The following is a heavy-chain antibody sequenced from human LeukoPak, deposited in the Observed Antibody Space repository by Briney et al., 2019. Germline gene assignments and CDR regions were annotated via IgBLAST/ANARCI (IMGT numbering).Heavy chain of an antibody. Sequence: SETLSLTCTVSGGSISSGSYYWSWIRQPAGKGLEWIGRIYTSGSTYYNPSLKSRVTISVDTSKNQFSLKLSSVTAADTAVYYCARLGVDYWGQGTLVTVSS. V-gene: IGHV4-61*02. D-gene: IGHD3-10*01. CDR1: GGSISSGSYY. CDR3: ARLGVDY. CDR2: IYTSGST. J-gene: IGHJ4*02.